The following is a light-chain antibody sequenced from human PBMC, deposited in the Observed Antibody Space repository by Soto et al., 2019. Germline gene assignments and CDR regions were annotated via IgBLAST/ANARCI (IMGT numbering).Light chain of an antibody. V-gene: IGLV1-44*01. CDR2: TNN. CDR1: SSNIGSNS. CDR3: AAWDDSLSGHVV. Sequence: QPVLTQPPSASGTPGQRVTISCSGSSSNIGSNSVSWYQQLPGAAPKLLIYTNNLRPSGVPDRFSGSKSGTSASLAITGLQSDDEADYYCAAWDDSLSGHVVFGGGTKLTVL. J-gene: IGLJ2*01.